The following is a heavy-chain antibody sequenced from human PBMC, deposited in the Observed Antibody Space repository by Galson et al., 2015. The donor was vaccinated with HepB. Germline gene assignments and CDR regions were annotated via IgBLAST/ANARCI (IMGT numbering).Heavy chain of an antibody. Sequence: SVKVSCKASGYTFTSYGISWVRQAPGQGLEWMGWISAYNGNTNYAQKLQGRVTMTTDTSTSTAYMELRSLRSDDTAVYYCARRAGGVTDDAFDIWGQGTMVTVSS. CDR2: ISAYNGNT. CDR3: ARRAGGVTDDAFDI. CDR1: GYTFTSYG. D-gene: IGHD3-3*01. V-gene: IGHV1-18*01. J-gene: IGHJ3*02.